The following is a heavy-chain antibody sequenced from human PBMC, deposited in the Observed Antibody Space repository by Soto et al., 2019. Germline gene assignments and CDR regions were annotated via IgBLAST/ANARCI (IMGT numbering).Heavy chain of an antibody. D-gene: IGHD3-3*01. CDR3: ARQIGDDPFDI. CDR2: IYRTGST. J-gene: IGHJ3*02. V-gene: IGHV4-4*09. CDR1: GGSISTYY. Sequence: QMQLQESGPRLVKASETLSLTCTVSGGSISTYYWNWIRLSPGKGLEWIGYIYRTGSTHYNPSLNGRVAISLDTSRKRFSLKLNSVTAADTAVYFCARQIGDDPFDIWGHGTMVTVSS.